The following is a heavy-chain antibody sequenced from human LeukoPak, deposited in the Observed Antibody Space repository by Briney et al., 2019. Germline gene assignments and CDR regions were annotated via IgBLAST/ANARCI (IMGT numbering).Heavy chain of an antibody. CDR3: ARVDIAAAGTTDYYCMDV. CDR1: GGSISSGDYY. CDR2: IYYSGST. D-gene: IGHD6-13*01. J-gene: IGHJ6*03. Sequence: SETLSLTCTVSGGSISSGDYYWSWIRQPPGKGLEWIGYIYYSGSTYYNPSLKSRVTISVDTSKNQFSLKLSSVTAADTAVYYCARVDIAAAGTTDYYCMDVWGKGTTVTVSS. V-gene: IGHV4-30-4*08.